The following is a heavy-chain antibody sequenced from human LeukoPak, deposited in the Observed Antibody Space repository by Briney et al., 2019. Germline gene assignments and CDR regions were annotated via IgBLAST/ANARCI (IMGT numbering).Heavy chain of an antibody. J-gene: IGHJ4*02. CDR3: ARDPPQDGSGSLNFDY. D-gene: IGHD3-10*01. CDR1: GYTFTSYY. CDR2: INPSDGST. Sequence: ASVTVSCKASGYTFTSYYMHWVRQAPGQGLEWMGIINPSDGSTSYAQKFQGRVTMTRDTSTSTVYMELSSLGSEDTAVYYCARDPPQDGSGSLNFDYWGQGTLVTVSS. V-gene: IGHV1-46*01.